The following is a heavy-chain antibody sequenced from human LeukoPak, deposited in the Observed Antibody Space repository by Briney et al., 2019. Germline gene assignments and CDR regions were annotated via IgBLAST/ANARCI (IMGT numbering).Heavy chain of an antibody. V-gene: IGHV3-48*01. D-gene: IGHD6-6*01. CDR2: ISSSSSTI. Sequence: PGGSLRLSCAVSGFTFSSYSMNWVRQAPGKGLEWVSYISSSSSTIYYADSVKGRFTISRDNAKNSLYLQMNSLRAEDTALYYCAKGVGIAARRNDAFDIWGQGTMVTVSS. CDR1: GFTFSSYS. CDR3: AKGVGIAARRNDAFDI. J-gene: IGHJ3*02.